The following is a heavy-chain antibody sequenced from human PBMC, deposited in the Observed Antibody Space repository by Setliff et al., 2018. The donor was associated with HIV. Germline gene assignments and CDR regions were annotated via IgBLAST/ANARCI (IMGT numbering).Heavy chain of an antibody. V-gene: IGHV1-69*10. Sequence: ASVKVSCKASGGTFSSYAISWVRQAPGQGLEWMGGIIPILGIANYAQKFQGRVTITTDESTSTAYMELSSLRSEDTAVYYCARGLRYFDWLSDAFDIWGQGTMVTVSS. CDR2: IIPILGIA. CDR1: GGTFSSYA. CDR3: ARGLRYFDWLSDAFDI. D-gene: IGHD3-9*01. J-gene: IGHJ3*02.